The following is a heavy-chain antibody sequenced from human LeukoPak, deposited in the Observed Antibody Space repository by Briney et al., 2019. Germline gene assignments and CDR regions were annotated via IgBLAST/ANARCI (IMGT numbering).Heavy chain of an antibody. CDR3: ARDRAYKSFDY. D-gene: IGHD3-16*01. CDR1: GFTFSSSW. V-gene: IGHV3-7*04. Sequence: GGSLRLSCAASGFTFSSSWMTWVRQAPAKGLEWVATIKPDGSEGSYVDSVKGRFTISRDNAKNSLFLQMISLRAEDTAVYYCARDRAYKSFDYWGQGALVTVSS. J-gene: IGHJ4*02. CDR2: IKPDGSEG.